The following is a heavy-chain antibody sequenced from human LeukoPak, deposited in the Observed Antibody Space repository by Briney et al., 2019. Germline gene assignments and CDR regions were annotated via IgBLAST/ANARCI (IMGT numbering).Heavy chain of an antibody. Sequence: PGGSLRLSCAASGFTFSSYSMKWVRQAPGKGPEWVSSISSSSSSRYYADSVKGRFTISRDNAKNSLYLQMNSLSAGDTAVYYCARVGVVGATLDAFDIWGQGTMVTVSS. J-gene: IGHJ3*02. D-gene: IGHD1-26*01. CDR2: ISSSSSSR. V-gene: IGHV3-21*01. CDR1: GFTFSSYS. CDR3: ARVGVVGATLDAFDI.